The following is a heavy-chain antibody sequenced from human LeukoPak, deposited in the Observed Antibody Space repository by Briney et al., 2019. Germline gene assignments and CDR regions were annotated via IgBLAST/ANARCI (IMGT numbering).Heavy chain of an antibody. V-gene: IGHV4-59*01. J-gene: IGHJ4*02. Sequence: PSETLTLTCTVSGGSISSYYWSWIRQPPGKGLEWIGYINYSWSANNNPSLKSRATISVDTSKNQFSLTLSSVTAADTAVYYCATLQGYCSGGSCEAHDYWGQGTLVTVSP. D-gene: IGHD2-15*01. CDR1: GGSISSYY. CDR3: ATLQGYCSGGSCEAHDY. CDR2: INYSWSA.